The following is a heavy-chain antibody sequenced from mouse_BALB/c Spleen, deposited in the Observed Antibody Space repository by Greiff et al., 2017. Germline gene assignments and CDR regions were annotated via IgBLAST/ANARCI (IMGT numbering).Heavy chain of an antibody. J-gene: IGHJ1*01. V-gene: IGHV2-9-2*01. CDR2: IWTGGGT. Sequence: QVQLKESGPGLVAPSQSLSITCTVSGFSLTSYDISWIRQPPGKGLEWLGVIWTGGGTNYNSAFMSRLSISKDNSKSQVFLKMNSLQTDDTAIYYCVRDRAYYGSSYWYFDVWGAGTTVTVSS. CDR3: VRDRAYYGSSYWYFDV. D-gene: IGHD1-1*01. CDR1: GFSLTSYD.